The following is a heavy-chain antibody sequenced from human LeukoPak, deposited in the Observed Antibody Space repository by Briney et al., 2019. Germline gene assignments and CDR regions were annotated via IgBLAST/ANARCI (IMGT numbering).Heavy chain of an antibody. CDR3: ASLGGTYDY. CDR1: GGSISGYY. D-gene: IGHD1-26*01. CDR2: IYYSGST. V-gene: IGHV4-59*08. J-gene: IGHJ4*02. Sequence: SETLSLTCTVSGGSISGYYWSWIRQPPGQGLEWIGYIYYSGSTDYNPFLKSRVTISVDTSKNQFSLKLNSVTAADTAVYYCASLGGTYDYWGQGILVIVSS.